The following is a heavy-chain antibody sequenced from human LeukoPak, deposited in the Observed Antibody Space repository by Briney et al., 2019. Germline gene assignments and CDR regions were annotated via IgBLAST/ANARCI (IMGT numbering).Heavy chain of an antibody. V-gene: IGHV4-59*08. CDR1: GGSISGYF. Sequence: PSETLSLTCTVSGGSISGYFWSWIRQPPGKGLEWIGYIYYSGSTSYNPSLKSRVTISVDTSKNQFSLKLTSVIAADTAVYYCAIHGVYNWNDYAFDVWGQGTMVTVSS. CDR2: IYYSGST. D-gene: IGHD1-1*01. J-gene: IGHJ3*01. CDR3: AIHGVYNWNDYAFDV.